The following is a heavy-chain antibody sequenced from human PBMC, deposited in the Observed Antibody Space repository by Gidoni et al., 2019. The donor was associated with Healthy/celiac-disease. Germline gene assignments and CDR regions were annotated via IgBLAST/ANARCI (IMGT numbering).Heavy chain of an antibody. CDR3: AKEAEYCSGGSCYSGGLVY. V-gene: IGHV3-30*18. J-gene: IGHJ4*02. CDR1: GFTFSSYG. CDR2: ISYDGSNK. Sequence: QVQLVESGGGVVQPGRSLRLSCAASGFTFSSYGMHWVRPAPGKGLEWVAVISYDGSNKYYADSVKGRFTISRDNSKNTLYLQMNSLRAEDTAVYYCAKEAEYCSGGSCYSGGLVYWGQGTLVTVSS. D-gene: IGHD2-15*01.